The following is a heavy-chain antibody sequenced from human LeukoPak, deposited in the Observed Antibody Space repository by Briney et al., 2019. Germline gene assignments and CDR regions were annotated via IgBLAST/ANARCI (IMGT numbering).Heavy chain of an antibody. CDR1: GYSFTSQW. J-gene: IGHJ5*02. CDR3: STRAFSDTSPVA. Sequence: GESLKISCKHSGYSFTSQWIGWVPQLPGKGLEWMGIIYPANSDTVYPPSFQGQVTISADKSTDIVFLQWGSLKASDSAMYYCSTRAFSDTSPVAWGQGTLVTVSS. V-gene: IGHV5-51*01. D-gene: IGHD3-3*02. CDR2: IYPANSDT.